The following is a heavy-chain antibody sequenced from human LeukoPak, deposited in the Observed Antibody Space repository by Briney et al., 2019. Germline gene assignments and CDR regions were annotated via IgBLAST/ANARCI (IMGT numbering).Heavy chain of an antibody. D-gene: IGHD6-19*01. CDR3: ARDGNRYSSGSVPDGYYYGMDV. CDR2: ISAYNGNT. Sequence: ASVKVSCKASGYTFTSYDISWVRQAPGQGLEWMGWISAYNGNTNYAQKLQGRVTMTTDTSTSTAYMELRSLRSEDTAVYYCARDGNRYSSGSVPDGYYYGMDVWGQGTTVTVSS. V-gene: IGHV1-18*01. J-gene: IGHJ6*02. CDR1: GYTFTSYD.